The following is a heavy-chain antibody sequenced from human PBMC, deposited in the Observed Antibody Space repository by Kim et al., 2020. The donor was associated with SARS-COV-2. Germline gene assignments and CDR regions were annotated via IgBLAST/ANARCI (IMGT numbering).Heavy chain of an antibody. CDR3: SRVAGSFQCLVLRARVGFDH. CDR1: GGSFSGYY. CDR2: INHSGST. V-gene: IGHV4-34*01. J-gene: IGHJ5*02. D-gene: IGHD6-19*01. Sequence: SETLSLTCAVYGGSFSGYYWSWIRQPPGKVLEWIGEINHSGSTNYNPAPKSRVTISVDTSKNQFSLKLSSVTAADTAVYYCSRVAGSFQCLVLRARVGFDHWGQGTLVTVSS.